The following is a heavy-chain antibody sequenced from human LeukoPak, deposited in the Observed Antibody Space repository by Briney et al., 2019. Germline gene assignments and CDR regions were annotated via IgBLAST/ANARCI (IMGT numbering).Heavy chain of an antibody. CDR3: ARNVKRYFDWLRGKGPGDAFDI. V-gene: IGHV1-2*02. CDR2: INPNSGGT. Sequence: GASVKVSCKASGYTFTGYYMHWVRQAPGQGLEWMGWINPNSGGTNYAQKFQGRVTMTRDTSISTAYMELSRLRSDDTAVYYCARNVKRYFDWLRGKGPGDAFDIWGQGTMVTVSS. J-gene: IGHJ3*02. D-gene: IGHD3-9*01. CDR1: GYTFTGYY.